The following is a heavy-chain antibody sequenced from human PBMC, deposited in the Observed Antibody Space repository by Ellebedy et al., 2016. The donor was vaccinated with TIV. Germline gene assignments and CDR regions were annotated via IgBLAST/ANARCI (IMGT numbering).Heavy chain of an antibody. Sequence: MPSETLSLTCTVSGGSISSSSYYWGWIRQPPGKGLEWIGSIYYSGSTYYNPSLKSRVTISVDTSKNQFSLKLSSVTAADTAVYYCARSMVYAMGVYYGMDVWGQGTTVTVSS. D-gene: IGHD2-8*01. J-gene: IGHJ6*02. CDR2: IYYSGST. CDR1: GGSISSSSYY. CDR3: ARSMVYAMGVYYGMDV. V-gene: IGHV4-39*01.